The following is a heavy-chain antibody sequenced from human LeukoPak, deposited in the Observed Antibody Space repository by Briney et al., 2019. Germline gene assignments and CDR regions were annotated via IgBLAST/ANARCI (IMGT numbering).Heavy chain of an antibody. J-gene: IGHJ5*02. CDR3: ASSRSRRYSSSWYQLDWFDP. CDR1: GGSFSGYY. CDR2: INHSGST. V-gene: IGHV4-34*01. Sequence: SETLSLTCAVYGGSFSGYYWSWIRQPPGKGLEWIGEINHSGSTNYNPSLKSRVTISVDTSKNQFSLKLSSVTAADTAVYYCASSRSRRYSSSWYQLDWFDPWGQGTLVTVSS. D-gene: IGHD6-13*01.